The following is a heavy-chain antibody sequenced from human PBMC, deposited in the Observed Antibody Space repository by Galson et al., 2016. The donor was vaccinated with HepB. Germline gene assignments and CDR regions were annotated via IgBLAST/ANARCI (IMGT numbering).Heavy chain of an antibody. CDR2: IGSSSSYR. J-gene: IGHJ3*01. D-gene: IGHD3-22*01. Sequence: SLRLSCAASGFTLSDYYMSWIRQAPGKGLEWVSYIGSSSSYRNHADTVKGRFTISRDNAKNSVYLQMNSLRAEDTALYYCARHYYDSAGDAFDFWGQGTMVTVSS. CDR1: GFTLSDYY. V-gene: IGHV3-11*03. CDR3: ARHYYDSAGDAFDF.